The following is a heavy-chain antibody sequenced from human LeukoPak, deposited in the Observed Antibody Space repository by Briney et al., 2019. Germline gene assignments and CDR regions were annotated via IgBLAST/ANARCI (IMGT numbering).Heavy chain of an antibody. Sequence: GGSLRLSCAASGFTFSSYAMSWVRQAPGKGLEWVSAISGSGGSTYYADSVKGRFTISRDNSKNTLYLQMNSLRAEDTAVYYCAKQDYYDSSGYNPDYFDYWGQGTLVTVSS. J-gene: IGHJ4*02. V-gene: IGHV3-23*01. CDR2: ISGSGGST. CDR3: AKQDYYDSSGYNPDYFDY. D-gene: IGHD3-22*01. CDR1: GFTFSSYA.